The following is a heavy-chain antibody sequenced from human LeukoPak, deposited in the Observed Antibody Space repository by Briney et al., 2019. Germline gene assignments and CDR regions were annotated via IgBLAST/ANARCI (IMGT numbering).Heavy chain of an antibody. J-gene: IGHJ6*03. CDR1: GGSISSSNW. Sequence: SETLSLTCAVSGGSISSSNWWSWVRQPPGKGLEWIGEIYHSGSTNYNPSLKSRVTISVDKSKNQFSLKLSSVTAADTAVYYCARDCIAAADTGYYYYMDVWGKGTTVTVSS. D-gene: IGHD6-13*01. CDR2: IYHSGST. CDR3: ARDCIAAADTGYYYYMDV. V-gene: IGHV4-4*02.